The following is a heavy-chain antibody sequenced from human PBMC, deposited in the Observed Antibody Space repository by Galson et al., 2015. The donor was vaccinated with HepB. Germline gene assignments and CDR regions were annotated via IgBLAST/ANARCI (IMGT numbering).Heavy chain of an antibody. D-gene: IGHD6-13*01. J-gene: IGHJ6*02. CDR2: ISSSSSYT. V-gene: IGHV3-11*06. CDR1: GFTFSDYY. CDR3: ARGITGGSSSWYIVDYYYYYGMDV. Sequence: LRLSCAASGFTFSDYYMSWIRQAPGKGLEWVSYISSSSSYTNYADSVKGRFTISRDNAKNSLYLQMNSLRAEDTAVYYCARGITGGSSSWYIVDYYYYYGMDVWGQGTTVTVSS.